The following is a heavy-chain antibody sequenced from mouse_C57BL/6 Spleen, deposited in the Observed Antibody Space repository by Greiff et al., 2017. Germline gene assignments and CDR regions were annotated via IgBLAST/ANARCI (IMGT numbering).Heavy chain of an antibody. V-gene: IGHV1-50*01. J-gene: IGHJ1*03. Sequence: QVQLQQPGAELVKPGASVKLSCKASGYTFTSYWMQWVNQRPGQGLEWIGEIDPSDSYTNYNQKFKGKATLTVDTSSSTAYMQLSSLTSEDSAVYYCASLTTVVERWYVDVWGTGTTVTVSA. CDR1: GYTFTSYW. CDR3: ASLTTVVERWYVDV. CDR2: IDPSDSYT. D-gene: IGHD1-1*01.